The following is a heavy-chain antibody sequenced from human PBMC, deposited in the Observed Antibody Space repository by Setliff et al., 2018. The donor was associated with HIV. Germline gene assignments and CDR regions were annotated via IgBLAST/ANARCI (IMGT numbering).Heavy chain of an antibody. CDR2: INPNSGDT. J-gene: IGHJ5*02. CDR3: ARDMFEIWERSLAKGDEFDP. CDR1: GYTFIGHY. D-gene: IGHD3-10*02. V-gene: IGHV1-2*02. Sequence: ASVKVSCKASGYTFIGHYIHWVRQAPGQGLEWMGWINPNSGDTKYAQKFHDRVSLTRDMSLSTAYMELSSLTSDDTAIYYCARDMFEIWERSLAKGDEFDPWG.